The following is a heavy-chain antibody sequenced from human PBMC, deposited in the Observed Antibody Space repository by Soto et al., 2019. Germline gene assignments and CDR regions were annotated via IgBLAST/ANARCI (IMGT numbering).Heavy chain of an antibody. CDR3: ARVRDYGDYAYYFDY. CDR1: GGSISSYY. J-gene: IGHJ4*02. V-gene: IGHV4-4*07. D-gene: IGHD4-17*01. Sequence: SETLSLTCTVSGGSISSYYWSWIRQPAGKGLEWIGRIYTSGSTNYNPSLKSRVTMSVDTSKNQFSLKLSSVTAADTAVYYCARVRDYGDYAYYFDYWGQGTLVTVSS. CDR2: IYTSGST.